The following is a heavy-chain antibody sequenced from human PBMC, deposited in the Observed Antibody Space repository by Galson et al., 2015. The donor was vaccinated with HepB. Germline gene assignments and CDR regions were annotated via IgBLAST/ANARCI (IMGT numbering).Heavy chain of an antibody. CDR2: IYPSDSYT. V-gene: IGHV5-10-1*01. D-gene: IGHD3-22*01. CDR1: GYTFTDYW. Sequence: QSGAEVKKPGDSLKISCTASGYTFTDYWIGWVRQMPGKGLEWMGRIYPSDSYTNYGPSFQGHVTISADNSISTAYLQWSSLKASDTAMYYCARHRSDNYDGSGYPLDNWGQGTLVTVSS. J-gene: IGHJ4*02. CDR3: ARHRSDNYDGSGYPLDN.